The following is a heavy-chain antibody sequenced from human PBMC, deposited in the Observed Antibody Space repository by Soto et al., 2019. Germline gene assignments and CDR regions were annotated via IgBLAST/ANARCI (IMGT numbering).Heavy chain of an antibody. J-gene: IGHJ6*02. D-gene: IGHD3-22*01. CDR2: ISGSGGST. CDR3: AKDLGDSSGYYYGMDV. Sequence: SGFTFSSYAMSWARQAPGKGLEWVSAISGSGGSTYYADSVKGRFTTSRDNSKNTLYLQMNSLRAEDTAVYYCAKDLGDSSGYYYGMDVWGQGTTVTVSS. V-gene: IGHV3-23*01. CDR1: GFTFSSYA.